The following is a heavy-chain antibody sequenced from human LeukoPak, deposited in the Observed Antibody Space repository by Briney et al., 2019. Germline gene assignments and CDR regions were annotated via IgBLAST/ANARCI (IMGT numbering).Heavy chain of an antibody. V-gene: IGHV4-59*01. D-gene: IGHD3-22*01. J-gene: IGHJ5*02. Sequence: PSETLSLTCTVSGGSISSYYWSWTRQPPGKGLEWIGYIYYSGSTNYNPSLESRVTISVDTSKNQFSLKLSSVTAADTAVYYCARCYYDSSGYYPVGNWFDPWGQGTLVTVSS. CDR2: IYYSGST. CDR1: GGSISSYY. CDR3: ARCYYDSSGYYPVGNWFDP.